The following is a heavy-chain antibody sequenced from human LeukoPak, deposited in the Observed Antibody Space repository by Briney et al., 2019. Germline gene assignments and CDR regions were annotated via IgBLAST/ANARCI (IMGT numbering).Heavy chain of an antibody. Sequence: SQTLSLTCAISGESVSSNSGAWNWIRQSPSRGLEWLGRTYYRSKWYNDYAESVKSRINIKPDTSRNQFSLQLNSVTPEDTAVYYCVRDQAGLDYWGRGTLVTVSS. CDR2: TYYRSKWYN. V-gene: IGHV6-1*01. J-gene: IGHJ4*02. CDR3: VRDQAGLDY. CDR1: GESVSSNSGA. D-gene: IGHD6-13*01.